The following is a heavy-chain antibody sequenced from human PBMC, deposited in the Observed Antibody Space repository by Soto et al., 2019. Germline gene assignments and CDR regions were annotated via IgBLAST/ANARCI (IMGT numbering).Heavy chain of an antibody. J-gene: IGHJ6*02. Sequence: SVKVSCKASGGTFSNYAISWVRQAPGQGLEWMGGIVPIFGTANYAQDFQGRVTITADESTSTAYMELSGLRSEDTAAYYCARDPITMVRGEPYYYYGLDVWGQGTTVTVSS. CDR2: IVPIFGTA. CDR1: GGTFSNYA. V-gene: IGHV1-69*13. D-gene: IGHD3-10*01. CDR3: ARDPITMVRGEPYYYYGLDV.